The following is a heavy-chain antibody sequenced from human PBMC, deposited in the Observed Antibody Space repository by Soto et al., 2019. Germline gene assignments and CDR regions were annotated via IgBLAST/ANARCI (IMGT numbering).Heavy chain of an antibody. CDR3: VRDPVAVDSTFSFDS. V-gene: IGHV3-21*02. J-gene: IGHJ4*02. Sequence: EVQLVVSGGGLVKPGGSLRLSCAASGFTFSYYSMSWVRQAPGRGLEWVSSISSSTTYISYADSVRGRFTISRDNAKNSLDLQMNSLRAEDTAVYYCVRDPVAVDSTFSFDSWGQGTLVTVTS. CDR1: GFTFSYYS. CDR2: ISSSTTYI. D-gene: IGHD2-15*01.